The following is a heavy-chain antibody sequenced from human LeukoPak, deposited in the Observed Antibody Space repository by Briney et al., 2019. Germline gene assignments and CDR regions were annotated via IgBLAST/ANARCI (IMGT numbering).Heavy chain of an antibody. Sequence: PGGPLRLLCAASRFTFSSYGMHGVRQAPRKGPEGVAVISYDGSNKYYAESLKGRFIITSNNTKNTLYLQKNNRRTEDTTVYYCANSMVASHYYGMDVWGQGTTVTVSS. V-gene: IGHV3-30*18. D-gene: IGHD2-15*01. CDR1: RFTFSSYG. J-gene: IGHJ6*02. CDR3: ANSMVASHYYGMDV. CDR2: ISYDGSNK.